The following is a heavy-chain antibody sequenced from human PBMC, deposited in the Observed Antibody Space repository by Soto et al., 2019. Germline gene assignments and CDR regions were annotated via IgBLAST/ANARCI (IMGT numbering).Heavy chain of an antibody. Sequence: QVQLVQSGAEVKKPGASVKVSCKASGYTFTSYGISWVRQAPGQGLEWMGWISAYNGNTNYAQKLQGRVTMTTDTSTRKAYMELRSLRPDDTAVYYCARANYYDSSGDFRHWGQGSLVTVSS. CDR2: ISAYNGNT. J-gene: IGHJ4*02. CDR1: GYTFTSYG. CDR3: ARANYYDSSGDFRH. D-gene: IGHD3-22*01. V-gene: IGHV1-18*01.